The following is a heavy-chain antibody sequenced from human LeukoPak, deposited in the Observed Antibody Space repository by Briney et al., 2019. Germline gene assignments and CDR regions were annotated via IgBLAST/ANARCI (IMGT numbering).Heavy chain of an antibody. CDR2: IYTRGSI. V-gene: IGHV4-4*07. CDR1: GNSISSYY. CDR3: ARGKVGTDFDY. J-gene: IGHJ4*02. D-gene: IGHD1-1*01. Sequence: SETLSLTCTVSGNSISSYYWSWIRQPAGKGLEWIGRIYTRGSINYNPSLKSRVTMSVDTSKNRFSLNLSSVTAADTAVYYCARGKVGTDFDYWGQGTLVTVSS.